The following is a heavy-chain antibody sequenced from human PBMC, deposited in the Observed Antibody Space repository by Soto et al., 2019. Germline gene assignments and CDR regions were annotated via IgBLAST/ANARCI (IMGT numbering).Heavy chain of an antibody. V-gene: IGHV3-30*18. CDR1: GFTFSSYG. Sequence: ESGGGVVQPGRSLRLSCAASGFTFSSYGMHWVRQAPGKGLEWVAVISYDGSNKYYADSVKGRFTISRDNSKNTLYLQMNSLRAEDTAVYYCAKDHRVRGVPRYYGMDVWGQGTTVTVSS. CDR3: AKDHRVRGVPRYYGMDV. D-gene: IGHD3-10*01. J-gene: IGHJ6*02. CDR2: ISYDGSNK.